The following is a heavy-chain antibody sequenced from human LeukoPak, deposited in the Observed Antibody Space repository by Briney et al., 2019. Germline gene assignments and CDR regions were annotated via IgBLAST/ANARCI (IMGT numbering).Heavy chain of an antibody. J-gene: IGHJ4*02. V-gene: IGHV3-23*01. CDR3: AKRGAEVGATVAPGDY. CDR1: GFTFSDYY. D-gene: IGHD1-26*01. Sequence: GGSLRLSCAASGFTFSDYYMSWIRQAPGKGLEWVSAISGSGGTTYYADSVKGRFTISRDNSKNTLYLQMNSLRAEDTAIYYCAKRGAEVGATVAPGDYWGQRTLVTVSS. CDR2: ISGSGGTT.